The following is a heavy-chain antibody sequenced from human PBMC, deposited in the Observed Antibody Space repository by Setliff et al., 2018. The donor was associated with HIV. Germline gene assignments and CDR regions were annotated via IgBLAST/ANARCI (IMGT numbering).Heavy chain of an antibody. CDR2: IWFDGSNE. Sequence: ASGFKFSNYAMHWVRQAPGKGLEWLAVIWFDGSNEYYENSVKGRFTISRDNSKNTLYLQMNSLKPADTAVYYCATADAAAGTANIQDWGQGTSVTVSS. CDR3: ATADAAAGTANIQD. D-gene: IGHD3-10*01. CDR1: GFKFSNYA. V-gene: IGHV3-33*01. J-gene: IGHJ1*01.